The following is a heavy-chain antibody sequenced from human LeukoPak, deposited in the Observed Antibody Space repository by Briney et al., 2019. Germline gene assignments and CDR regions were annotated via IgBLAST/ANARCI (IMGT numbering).Heavy chain of an antibody. V-gene: IGHV3-23*01. Sequence: PGGSLRLSCAASGFTSNNYAMTWVRQAPGKGLEWVSAVSGRGDSTYYADPVKGRFTISRDNSKNTLYLQMNSLRAEDTAVYHCAKAPPAATNYYYGMDVWGQGTTVTVSS. D-gene: IGHD2-15*01. J-gene: IGHJ6*02. CDR1: GFTSNNYA. CDR2: VSGRGDST. CDR3: AKAPPAATNYYYGMDV.